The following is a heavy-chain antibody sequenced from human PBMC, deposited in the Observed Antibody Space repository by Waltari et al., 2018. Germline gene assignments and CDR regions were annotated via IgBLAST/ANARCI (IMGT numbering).Heavy chain of an antibody. CDR3: QRGDY. Sequence: EVQLVESGGGLVQPGGSLRLSCAASGFPFSNFWMSWARQAPGKGREWVANINQDGSGEYYVDSVKRRFTIARDNAKNSLYLQMNSLRAEDTAVYYCQRGDYWGQGTLVTVSS. CDR2: INQDGSGE. CDR1: GFPFSNFW. J-gene: IGHJ4*02. V-gene: IGHV3-7*04.